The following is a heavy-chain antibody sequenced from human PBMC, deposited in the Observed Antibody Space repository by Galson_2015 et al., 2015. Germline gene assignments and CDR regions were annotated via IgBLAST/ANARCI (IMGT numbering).Heavy chain of an antibody. Sequence: CAISGDSVSSNSAAWNWIRQSPSRGLEWLGRTYYRSKWYNDYAVSVKSRMTINPDTSKNQFSLQLNSVTPEDTAVYYCARDGGPGIVGYFDYWGQGTLVTVSS. J-gene: IGHJ4*02. V-gene: IGHV6-1*01. CDR2: TYYRSKWYN. CDR3: ARDGGPGIVGYFDY. CDR1: GDSVSSNSAA. D-gene: IGHD3-16*01.